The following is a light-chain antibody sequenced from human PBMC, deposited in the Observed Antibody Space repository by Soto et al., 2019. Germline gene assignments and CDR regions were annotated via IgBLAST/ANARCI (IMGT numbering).Light chain of an antibody. V-gene: IGLV2-23*02. CDR3: CSSAARV. CDR2: EID. Sequence: SALPQPASVSGSPGQSISISCTGTTSVIGTYNLVSWYQQHPGEVPKLIIYEIDKRHSGVSDRFSGSKSGNTASLTISGLQSEDEADYYCCSSAARVFGGGTKVTVL. CDR1: TSVIGTYNL. J-gene: IGLJ2*01.